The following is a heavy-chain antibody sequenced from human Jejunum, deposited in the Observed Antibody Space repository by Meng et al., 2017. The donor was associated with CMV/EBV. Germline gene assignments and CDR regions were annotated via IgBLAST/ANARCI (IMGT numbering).Heavy chain of an antibody. CDR1: FTVSSAW. V-gene: IGHV3-15*01. D-gene: IGHD6-19*01. Sequence: FTVSSAWMSGVRQAQGKGLEWVGLIKSKSDGGTTDYAAPMKGRFFISRDDSKNTLSLQMNSLQIEDTAVYYCTTDPFSGAWSQEGYWGQGTRVTVSS. CDR3: TTDPFSGAWSQEGY. CDR2: IKSKSDGGTT. J-gene: IGHJ4*02.